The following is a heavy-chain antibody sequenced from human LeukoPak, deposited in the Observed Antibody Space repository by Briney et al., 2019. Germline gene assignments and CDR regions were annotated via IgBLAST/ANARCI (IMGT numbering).Heavy chain of an antibody. Sequence: GGSLRLSCAASGFTFSSYAMHWVRQAPGKGLEWVAVISYDGSNKYYADSVKGRFTISRDNSKNTLYLQMNSLRAEDTAVYYCARGSRTIVTPKFARGHYMDVWGKGTTVTVSS. V-gene: IGHV3-30*04. CDR3: ARGSRTIVTPKFARGHYMDV. CDR1: GFTFSSYA. J-gene: IGHJ6*03. D-gene: IGHD5-12*01. CDR2: ISYDGSNK.